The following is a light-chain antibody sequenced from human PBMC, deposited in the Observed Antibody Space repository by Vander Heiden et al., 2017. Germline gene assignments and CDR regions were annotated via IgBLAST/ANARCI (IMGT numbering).Light chain of an antibody. J-gene: IGKJ1*01. CDR3: QQYYSYPWT. CDR1: QGISSY. Sequence: TGDRVTITCRASQGISSYLAWYQQKPGKAPKLLICAASTLQSGVPSRFSGSGSGTDFTLTISCLQSEDFATYYCQQYYSYPWTFGQGTKVEIK. CDR2: AAS. V-gene: IGKV1-8*01.